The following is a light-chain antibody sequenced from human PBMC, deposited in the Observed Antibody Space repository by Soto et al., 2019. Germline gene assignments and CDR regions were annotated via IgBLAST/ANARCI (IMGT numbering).Light chain of an antibody. CDR3: QQYNNWWGT. CDR1: QSVSSN. CDR2: GAS. J-gene: IGKJ1*01. Sequence: EIVMTQSPATLSVSPGERATLSCRASQSVSSNLAWYQQKPGPAPRLLIYGASTRATGIPARFSGSGSGTEFTLTISSLQSEDFAVYYCQQYNNWWGTFGQGTKVEIK. V-gene: IGKV3-15*01.